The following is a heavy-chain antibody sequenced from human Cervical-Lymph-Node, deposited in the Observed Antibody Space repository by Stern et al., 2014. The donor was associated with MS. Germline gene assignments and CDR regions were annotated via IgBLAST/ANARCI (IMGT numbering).Heavy chain of an antibody. J-gene: IGHJ3*01. CDR1: GFALRNSGVS. CDR3: AHSLHGDYYXAFDV. CDR2: LYWDDEK. Sequence: ESGPTLVKATQPLTLTCTFSGFALRNSGVSVAWIRQPPGKALEWLAVLYWDDEKRYSPSLKSRLSITKDASESHVVLTMTNMDPVDTATYYCAHSLHGDYYXAFDVWGQGTMVTVSS. D-gene: IGHD4-17*01. V-gene: IGHV2-5*02.